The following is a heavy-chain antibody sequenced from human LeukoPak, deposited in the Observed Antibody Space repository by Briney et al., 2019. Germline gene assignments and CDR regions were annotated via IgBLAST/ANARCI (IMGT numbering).Heavy chain of an antibody. CDR2: ISSTDAGT. Sequence: GGSLRLSCAASGFSLSSYAMSWVRQAPGQGLEWVSAISSTDAGTYHADSVRGRFTIPRDSSKNTLYLQMNSLRAEDAAVYYCAKAPVTSCRGAYCYPFDYWGQGTLVTVSS. J-gene: IGHJ4*02. CDR3: AKAPVTSCRGAYCYPFDY. D-gene: IGHD2-21*01. CDR1: GFSLSSYA. V-gene: IGHV3-23*01.